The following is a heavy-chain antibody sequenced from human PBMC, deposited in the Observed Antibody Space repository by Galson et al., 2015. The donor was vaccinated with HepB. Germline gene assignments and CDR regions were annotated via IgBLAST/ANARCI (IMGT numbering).Heavy chain of an antibody. CDR2: FDPTDGKT. CDR1: GYTLIELS. CDR3: STLPPWFNTTCFRRGFES. J-gene: IGHJ4*02. Sequence: SVKVSCKVSGYTLIELSIHWVRQAAGRGPEWMGGFDPTDGKTIYAQRFQGRVTFTEEASTVTAYMELSSLRSEDTAVYYCSTLPPWFNTTCFRRGFESWGQGTLGTVSS. V-gene: IGHV1-24*01. D-gene: IGHD2-2*01.